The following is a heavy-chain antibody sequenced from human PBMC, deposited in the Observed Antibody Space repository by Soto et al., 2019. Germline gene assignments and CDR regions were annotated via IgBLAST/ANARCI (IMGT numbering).Heavy chain of an antibody. CDR3: ARGGDVLRYFDWPA. CDR1: GGSISSYY. V-gene: IGHV4-59*01. CDR2: IYYSGST. D-gene: IGHD3-9*01. J-gene: IGHJ5*02. Sequence: SETLSLTCTVAGGSISSYYWSWIRQPPGKGLEWIGYIYYSGSTNYNPSLKSRVTISVDTSKNQFSLKLSSVTAADTAVYYCARGGDVLRYFDWPAWGQGTLVTSPQ.